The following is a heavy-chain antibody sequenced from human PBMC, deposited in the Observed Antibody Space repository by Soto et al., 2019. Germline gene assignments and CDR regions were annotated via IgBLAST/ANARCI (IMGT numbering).Heavy chain of an antibody. V-gene: IGHV3-30-3*01. D-gene: IGHD2-21*01. J-gene: IGHJ5*02. CDR2: ISYDGSNK. CDR3: ASLWRDWFDP. CDR1: GFTFSSYA. Sequence: QVQLVESGGGVVQPGRSLRLSCAASGFTFSSYAMHWVRQAPGKGLEWVAVISYDGSNKYYADSVKGRFTISRDNSKNTLYLQMNSLRAEDTAVYYCASLWRDWFDPWGQGTLVTVSS.